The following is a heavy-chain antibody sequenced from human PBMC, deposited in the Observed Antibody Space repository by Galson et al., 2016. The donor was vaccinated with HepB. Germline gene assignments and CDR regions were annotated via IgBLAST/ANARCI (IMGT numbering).Heavy chain of an antibody. CDR1: GFTFSRYW. Sequence: SLRLSCAASGFTFSRYWMHWVRQAPGKGLVWVSRIQSDGRTTGYADSVKGRFTVSRDNVKNTLYLQMNSLRAEDTAVDDCHVGDYGDAFNRYYYYGMDVWGQGTTVTVSS. V-gene: IGHV3-74*01. D-gene: IGHD4-17*01. J-gene: IGHJ6*02. CDR3: HVGDYGDAFNRYYYYGMDV. CDR2: IQSDGRTT.